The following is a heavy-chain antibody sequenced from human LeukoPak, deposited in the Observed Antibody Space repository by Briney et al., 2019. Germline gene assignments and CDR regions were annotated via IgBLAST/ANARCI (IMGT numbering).Heavy chain of an antibody. CDR2: ISDRGDST. J-gene: IGHJ3*01. CDR1: GLNLTTYA. V-gene: IGHV3-23*01. CDR3: AKGRWGLTINNFDL. Sequence: GGSLRLSCAASGLNLTTYAMGWVRQAPGKGLEWVSVISDRGDSTYYGDSVKGRFTISRDSSKNTLYLQMNSLGGEDTALYYCAKGRWGLTINNFDLWGQGTMVIVSS. D-gene: IGHD3/OR15-3a*01.